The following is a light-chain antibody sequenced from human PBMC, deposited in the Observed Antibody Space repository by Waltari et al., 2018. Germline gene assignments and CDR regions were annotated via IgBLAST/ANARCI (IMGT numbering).Light chain of an antibody. V-gene: IGKV1-5*03. CDR2: KAS. Sequence: DIHMTQSPSTLSASVGDRVGITCRASQSISSWLAWYQQKPGKAPKLLIYKASSLESGVPSRFSGSGSGTEFTLTISSLQPDDFATYYCQQYNSYSWTFGQGTKVEIK. J-gene: IGKJ1*01. CDR3: QQYNSYSWT. CDR1: QSISSW.